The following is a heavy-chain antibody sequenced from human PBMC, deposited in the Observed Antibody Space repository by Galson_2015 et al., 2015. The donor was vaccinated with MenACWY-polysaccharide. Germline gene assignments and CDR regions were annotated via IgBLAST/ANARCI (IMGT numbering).Heavy chain of an antibody. J-gene: IGHJ4*02. Sequence: SLRLSCAASGFTFSTYWMHWVRQAPGKGLVWVSRIKSDGSSTSYADSVKGRFTISRDNAKNTLYLQMNSLRAEDTAVYYCARGYSGYDRGQGTLVTVSS. CDR2: IKSDGSST. CDR3: ARGYSGYD. V-gene: IGHV3-74*01. D-gene: IGHD5-12*01. CDR1: GFTFSTYW.